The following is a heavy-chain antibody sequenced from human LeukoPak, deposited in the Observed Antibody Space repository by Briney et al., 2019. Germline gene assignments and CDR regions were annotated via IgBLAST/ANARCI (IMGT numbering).Heavy chain of an antibody. CDR3: ATAPYSYDHTVKFDY. Sequence: PSETLSLTCTVSGGSISSSSYYWGWIRQPPGKGLEWIGSIYYRGSTYYNPSLKSRVTISVDTSKNQFSLKLSSVTAADTAVYYCATAPYSYDHTVKFDYWGQGTLVTVSS. D-gene: IGHD5-18*01. J-gene: IGHJ4*02. CDR2: IYYRGST. CDR1: GGSISSSSYY. V-gene: IGHV4-39*01.